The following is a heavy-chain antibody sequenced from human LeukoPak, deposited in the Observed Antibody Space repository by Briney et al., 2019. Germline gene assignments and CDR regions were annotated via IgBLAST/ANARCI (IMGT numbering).Heavy chain of an antibody. Sequence: SVKVSCKASGGTFSSYTISWVRQAPGQGLEWMGGIIPILGIANYAQKFQGRVTITADKSTSTAYMELSSLRSEDTAVYYCASGYYDFWSGYGLGAWGQGTPVTVSS. CDR2: IIPILGIA. J-gene: IGHJ5*02. D-gene: IGHD3-3*01. CDR1: GGTFSSYT. CDR3: ASGYYDFWSGYGLGA. V-gene: IGHV1-69*10.